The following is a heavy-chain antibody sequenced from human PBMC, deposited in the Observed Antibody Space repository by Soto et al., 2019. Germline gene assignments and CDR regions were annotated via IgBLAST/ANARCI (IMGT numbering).Heavy chain of an antibody. CDR3: ARDKITGLVAY. D-gene: IGHD2-8*02. Sequence: SETLSLTCSVYGGSFSGYYWTWIRQPPGTGLEWIGEINHSGSTNYNPSLKSRVTISVDTSKNQFSLKLTSVTAADTAVYYCARDKITGLVAYWAQGTLVT. V-gene: IGHV4-34*01. J-gene: IGHJ1*01. CDR1: GGSFSGYY. CDR2: INHSGST.